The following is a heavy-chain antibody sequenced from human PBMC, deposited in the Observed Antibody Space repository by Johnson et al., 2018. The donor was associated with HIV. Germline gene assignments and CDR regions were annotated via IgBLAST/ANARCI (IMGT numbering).Heavy chain of an antibody. J-gene: IGHJ3*02. CDR2: IKSESDGGAT. CDR1: VFTFDYYW. D-gene: IGHD3-22*01. Sequence: VQLVESGGGVVRPGGSLRLSCAASVFTFDYYWMHWVRQAPGKGLEWIARIKSESDGGATDYSVPVRGRFTVSRDDSKNTLYLQMNSLKTEDTSLYYCAREVNAFDIWGQGTVVTVSS. CDR3: AREVNAFDI. V-gene: IGHV3-15*01.